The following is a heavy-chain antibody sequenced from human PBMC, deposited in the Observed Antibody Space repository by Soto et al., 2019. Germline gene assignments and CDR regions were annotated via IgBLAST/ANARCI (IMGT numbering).Heavy chain of an antibody. CDR2: ISYRGST. CDR1: GGSISITTFY. V-gene: IGHV4-39*01. CDR3: ARLLGWSNYNYFDP. J-gene: IGHJ5*02. Sequence: PSETLSLTCSVSGGSISITTFYWGWIRQPPRQGLELIGSISYRGSTSYNPSLKSRVTISVDTSKNQFSLRLTSVTAADTAVYYCARLLGWSNYNYFDPWGPGTLVTVSS. D-gene: IGHD6-19*01.